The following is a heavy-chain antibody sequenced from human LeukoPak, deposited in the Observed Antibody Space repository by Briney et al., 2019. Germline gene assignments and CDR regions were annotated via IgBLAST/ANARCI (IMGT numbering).Heavy chain of an antibody. CDR3: ARGDFGVVTTTYY. V-gene: IGHV3-23*01. J-gene: IGHJ4*02. D-gene: IGHD3-3*01. CDR2: ITNSGGGT. Sequence: GGSLRLSCAASGFTFSSYAMSWVRQAPGKGLEWVASITNSGGGTYYADFVEGRFAISRDNSKNTLFLQMDSLRVEDTAVYYCARGDFGVVTTTYYWGQGTLVTVSS. CDR1: GFTFSSYA.